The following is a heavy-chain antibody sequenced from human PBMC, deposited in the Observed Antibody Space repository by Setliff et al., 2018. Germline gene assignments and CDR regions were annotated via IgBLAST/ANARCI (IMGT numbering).Heavy chain of an antibody. CDR1: GYTFTNYG. D-gene: IGHD2-15*01. CDR3: ARGEHIVSGDFYHYIDV. CDR2: ISAYNDNT. V-gene: IGHV1-18*01. Sequence: GASVKVSCKASGYTFTNYGISWVRQAPGQGLEWMGWISAYNDNTNYAQKVQGRVTMTRDTSISTAYMELRRLKSDDTAVYYCARGEHIVSGDFYHYIDVWGKGTTVTVSS. J-gene: IGHJ6*03.